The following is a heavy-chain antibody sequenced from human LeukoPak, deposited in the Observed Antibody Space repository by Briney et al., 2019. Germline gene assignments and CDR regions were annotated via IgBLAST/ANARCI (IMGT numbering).Heavy chain of an antibody. J-gene: IGHJ4*02. CDR3: ANPRDDSSGYYRVYFDY. V-gene: IGHV1-69*05. CDR2: IIPIFGTA. CDR1: GGTFSSYA. D-gene: IGHD3-22*01. Sequence: SVKVSCKASGGTFSSYAISWVRQAPGQGLEWMGGIIPIFGTANYAQKFQGRVTITTDESTSTAYMELSSLRSEDTAVYYCANPRDDSSGYYRVYFDYWGQGTLVTVSS.